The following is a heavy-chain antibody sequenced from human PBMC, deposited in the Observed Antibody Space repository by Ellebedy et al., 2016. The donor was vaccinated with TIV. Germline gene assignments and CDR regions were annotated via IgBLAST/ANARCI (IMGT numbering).Heavy chain of an antibody. CDR1: GFTFTTLW. CDR3: ARDLSGYDVMGGDY. V-gene: IGHV3-7*01. J-gene: IGHJ4*02. CDR2: IKQDGSEM. Sequence: PGGSLRLSCAASGFTFTTLWMSWVRQAPGKGLEWVANIKQDGSEMFYVDSVKGRFTISRDNSKNTLYLQMNSLRAEDTAVYYCARDLSGYDVMGGDYWGQGTLVTVSS. D-gene: IGHD5-12*01.